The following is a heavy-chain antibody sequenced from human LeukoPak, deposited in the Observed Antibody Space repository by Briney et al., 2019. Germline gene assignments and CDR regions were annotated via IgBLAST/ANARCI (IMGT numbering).Heavy chain of an antibody. CDR2: IYPRDGST. V-gene: IGHV1-46*01. CDR3: ARGYSSGWEYNWFDP. J-gene: IGHJ5*02. CDR1: GYTFTSNY. D-gene: IGHD6-19*01. Sequence: ASVKVSCKASGYTFTSNYIHWVRQAPGQGLEWMGMIYPRDGSTSYAQKFQGRVTMTRDTSTSTVYMELSSLRSEDTAVYYCARGYSSGWEYNWFDPWGQGTLVTVSS.